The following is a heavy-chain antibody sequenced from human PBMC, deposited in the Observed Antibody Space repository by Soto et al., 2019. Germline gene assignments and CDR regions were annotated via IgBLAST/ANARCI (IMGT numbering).Heavy chain of an antibody. CDR2: IKEDGSEK. CDR3: AREDCSDGSCYSRGGGAFDI. D-gene: IGHD2-15*01. CDR1: GFTFSRYW. V-gene: IGHV3-7*01. Sequence: GGSLRLSCAASGFTFSRYWMSWVRQAPGKGLEWVANIKEDGSEKYYVDSVKGRFTISRDNGKNSLYLQMNSLRAEDMAVYYCAREDCSDGSCYSRGGGAFDIWGQGTMVTVSS. J-gene: IGHJ3*02.